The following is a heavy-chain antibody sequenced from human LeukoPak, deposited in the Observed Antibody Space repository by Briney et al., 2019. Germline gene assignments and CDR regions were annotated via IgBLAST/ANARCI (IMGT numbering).Heavy chain of an antibody. J-gene: IGHJ4*02. V-gene: IGHV4-31*11. CDR1: GGSISSGGYY. CDR2: IYYSGST. Sequence: PSQTLSLTCAVSGGSISSGGYYWSWIRQHPGKGLEWIGYIYYSGSTYYNPSLKSRVTISVDTSKNQFSLKLSSVTAADTAVYYCARVVGIVATIWLDYWGQGTLVTVSS. D-gene: IGHD5-12*01. CDR3: ARVVGIVATIWLDY.